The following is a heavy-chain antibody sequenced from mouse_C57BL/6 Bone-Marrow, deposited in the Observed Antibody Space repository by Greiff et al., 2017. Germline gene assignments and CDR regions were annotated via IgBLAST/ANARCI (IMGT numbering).Heavy chain of an antibody. CDR2: IRNKANNHAT. Sequence: EVQLQQSGGGLVQPGGSMKLSCAASGFTFSDAWMDWVRQSPEKGLEWVAEIRNKANNHATYYAESVKGRFTISRDDSKSSVYLQMNSLRAEDTGIYYCTRNTTVPFAYWGQGTLVTVSA. CDR3: TRNTTVPFAY. D-gene: IGHD1-1*01. CDR1: GFTFSDAW. V-gene: IGHV6-6*01. J-gene: IGHJ3*01.